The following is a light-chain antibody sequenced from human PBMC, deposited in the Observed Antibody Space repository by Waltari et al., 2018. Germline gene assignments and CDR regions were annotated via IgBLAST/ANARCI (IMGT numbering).Light chain of an antibody. CDR1: QSISNW. CDR2: KAS. CDR3: QQYDNYWT. V-gene: IGKV1-5*03. Sequence: DIQMTQSPSTLYASVGDRVTITCRASQSISNWLAWYQQKPGKAPKLLIYKASNLESGVPSRFSGSGSGTEFTLTISSLQPDDFATYYCQQYDNYWTFGQGTKVEI. J-gene: IGKJ1*01.